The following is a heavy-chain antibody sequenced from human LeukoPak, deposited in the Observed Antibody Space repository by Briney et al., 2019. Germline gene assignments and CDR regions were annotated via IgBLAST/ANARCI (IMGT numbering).Heavy chain of an antibody. V-gene: IGHV3-23*01. CDR2: ISGGGDTT. CDR3: AKGGAVDGTLKFDY. CDR1: GFTFNNYA. Sequence: GGSLRLSCAAAGFTFNNYAMSWVRQAPGKGLEWVSAISGGGDTTHYADFVKGRFTISRDNSKNTLYLQMNSLGAGDTAVYYCAKGGAVDGTLKFDYWGQGTLVTVSS. J-gene: IGHJ4*02. D-gene: IGHD6-13*01.